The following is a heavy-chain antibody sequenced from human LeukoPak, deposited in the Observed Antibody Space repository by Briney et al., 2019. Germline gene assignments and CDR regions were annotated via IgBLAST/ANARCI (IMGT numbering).Heavy chain of an antibody. CDR3: AKGGSVEFDY. Sequence: GRSLRLSCAASGFTFSSYGMHWVRQAPGKGLEWVAVISYDGSNKYYADSVKGRFTISRDNSKNTLYLQMNSLRAEDTAVYYCAKGGSVEFDYWGQGTLVTVSS. D-gene: IGHD3-10*01. J-gene: IGHJ4*02. V-gene: IGHV3-30*18. CDR2: ISYDGSNK. CDR1: GFTFSSYG.